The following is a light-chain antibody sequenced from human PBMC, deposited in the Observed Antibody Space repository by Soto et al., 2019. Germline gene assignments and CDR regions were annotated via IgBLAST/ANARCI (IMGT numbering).Light chain of an antibody. V-gene: IGLV2-8*01. CDR2: EVT. Sequence: SVLTQPPSASGSPGQSVTISCTGTSRDVGGHDYVSWYQQHPGKAPKLMIYEVTKRPSGVPDRFSGSKSGNTASLTVSGLQAEDEADYYCSSYVTGNNLIFGGGTKLTVL. J-gene: IGLJ2*01. CDR1: SRDVGGHDY. CDR3: SSYVTGNNLI.